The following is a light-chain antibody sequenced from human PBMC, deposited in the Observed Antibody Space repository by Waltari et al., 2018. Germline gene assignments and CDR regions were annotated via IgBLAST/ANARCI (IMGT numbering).Light chain of an antibody. J-gene: IGLJ3*02. Sequence: QSALTQPASVSGSPGQSITISCTGTSSDVGPSNYVSWYQQYPGKAPKLIIYDVSYRPSGVSSCFSGSKSGNTASLTISGLQAEDEADYYCNSYTTISTWVFGGGTKLTVL. V-gene: IGLV2-14*03. CDR2: DVS. CDR1: SSDVGPSNY. CDR3: NSYTTISTWV.